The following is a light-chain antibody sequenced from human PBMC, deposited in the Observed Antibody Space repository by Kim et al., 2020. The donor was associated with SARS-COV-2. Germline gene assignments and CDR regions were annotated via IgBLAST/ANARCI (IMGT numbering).Light chain of an antibody. CDR1: QGIRDD. V-gene: IGKV1-6*01. CDR2: GAS. J-gene: IGKJ4*01. CDR3: LQDYDYPLT. Sequence: AIQITQSPSSLSASVGDRVTITCRASQGIRDDLGWYQQKPGKAPKLLIYGASNLQSGAPSRFSGSGSGTDFTLTISSLQPEDFATYYCLQDYDYPLTFGGGTKVEI.